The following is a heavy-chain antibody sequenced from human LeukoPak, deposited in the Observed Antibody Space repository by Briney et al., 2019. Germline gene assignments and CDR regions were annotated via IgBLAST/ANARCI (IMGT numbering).Heavy chain of an antibody. D-gene: IGHD4-17*01. Sequence: PGEPLRLSCAASGFTFSSYGMHWVRQAPGKGLDWVAVISYDGSNKYYADSVKGRFTLSRDNSKNTLDLQMNSLRAEDTAVYYCTRGTTLTIGASDYWGQGTLVTVSS. V-gene: IGHV3-30*03. CDR3: TRGTTLTIGASDY. CDR2: ISYDGSNK. J-gene: IGHJ4*02. CDR1: GFTFSSYG.